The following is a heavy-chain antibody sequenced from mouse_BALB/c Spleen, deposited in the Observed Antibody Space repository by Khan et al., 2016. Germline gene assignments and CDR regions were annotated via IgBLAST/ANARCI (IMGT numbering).Heavy chain of an antibody. CDR1: GFTFSYYA. Sequence: EVELVESGGGLVKPGGSLKLSCAASGFTFSYYAMSWVRQTPEKRLEWVASIISGGNTYYPDSVKGRFTISSDNARNILYLQMSSLGSEDTAMYYCARAGGYFDVWGAGTTVTVSS. J-gene: IGHJ1*01. CDR3: ARAGGYFDV. V-gene: IGHV5-6-5*01. CDR2: IISGGNT.